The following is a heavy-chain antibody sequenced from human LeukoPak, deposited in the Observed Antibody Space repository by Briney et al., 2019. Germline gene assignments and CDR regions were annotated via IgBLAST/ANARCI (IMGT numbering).Heavy chain of an antibody. Sequence: GESLKISCKGSGYSFTSYWIGWVRQAPGQGLEWMGWISAYNGNTNYAQKLQGRVTMTTDTSTSTAYMELRSLRSDDTAVYYCARGYYYDSSGPLDYWGQGTLVTVSS. V-gene: IGHV1-18*04. D-gene: IGHD3-22*01. CDR1: GYSFTSYW. J-gene: IGHJ4*02. CDR2: ISAYNGNT. CDR3: ARGYYYDSSGPLDY.